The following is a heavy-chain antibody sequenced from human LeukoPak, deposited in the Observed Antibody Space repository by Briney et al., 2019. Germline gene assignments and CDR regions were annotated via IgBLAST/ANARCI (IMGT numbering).Heavy chain of an antibody. D-gene: IGHD6-19*01. J-gene: IGHJ3*01. CDR2: IYYTGST. CDR3: ARQPRVEVADPRAPHG. CDR1: GGSLSSSSDY. Sequence: SETLSLTCTVSGGSLSSSSDYWGWVCQPPGKGLEWIASIYYTGSTCYNPFLKSQITISVDTSKNQFSLKLSLVAAADTAVYYCARQPRVEVADPRAPHGWG. V-gene: IGHV4-39*01.